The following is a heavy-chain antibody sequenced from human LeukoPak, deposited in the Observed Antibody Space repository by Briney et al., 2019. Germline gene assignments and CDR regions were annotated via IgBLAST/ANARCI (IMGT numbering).Heavy chain of an antibody. V-gene: IGHV4-39*01. D-gene: IGHD7-27*01. CDR3: ARTALGSNYFDY. CDR2: IYYSGST. Sequence: SETLSLTCTVSGGSVSSGSYYWGWIRQPPGKGLEWIGSIYYSGSTYYNPSLKSRVTISVDTSKNQFSLKLSSVTATDTAVYYCARTALGSNYFDYWSQGTLVTVSS. CDR1: GGSVSSGSYY. J-gene: IGHJ4*02.